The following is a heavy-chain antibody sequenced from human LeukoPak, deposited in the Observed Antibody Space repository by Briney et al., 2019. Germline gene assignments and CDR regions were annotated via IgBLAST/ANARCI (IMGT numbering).Heavy chain of an antibody. CDR3: AKEYAIFGVVMNAFDI. D-gene: IGHD3-3*01. Sequence: PGGSLRLSCAASGFTFSSYAMSWVRQAPGKGLEWVSAISGSGGSTYYADSVKGRFTISRDNSKNTLYLQMNSLRAEDTAVYYCAKEYAIFGVVMNAFDIWGQGTMVTVSS. CDR1: GFTFSSYA. J-gene: IGHJ3*02. V-gene: IGHV3-23*01. CDR2: ISGSGGST.